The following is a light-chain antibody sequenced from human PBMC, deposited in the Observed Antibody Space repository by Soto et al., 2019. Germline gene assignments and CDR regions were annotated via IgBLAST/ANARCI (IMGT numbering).Light chain of an antibody. V-gene: IGKV1-39*01. Sequence: DIQMTQSTSSLSASVGHRVNITCRASQSISSYLNWYQQQPGKATKLLIYWASTRESGVPDRFSGSVSGTDFTLTISSLQAEDGAVYYGQQYYSTPRPFGQGTKGEIK. J-gene: IGKJ1*01. CDR3: QQYYSTPRP. CDR1: QSISSY. CDR2: WAS.